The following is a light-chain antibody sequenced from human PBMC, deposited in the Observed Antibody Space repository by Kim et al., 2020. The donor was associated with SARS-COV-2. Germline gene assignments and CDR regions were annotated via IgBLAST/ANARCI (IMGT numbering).Light chain of an antibody. CDR3: QQRSNWPLLT. Sequence: EIVLTQSPATLSLSPGERATLSCRASQSVSSYLAWYQQKPGQAPTLLILDASNRATGIPARFSGSGSGTDFTPTINSLEPEDFAVYYCQQRSNWPLLTCGGGTGLDI. J-gene: IGKJ4*01. CDR1: QSVSSY. V-gene: IGKV3-11*01. CDR2: DAS.